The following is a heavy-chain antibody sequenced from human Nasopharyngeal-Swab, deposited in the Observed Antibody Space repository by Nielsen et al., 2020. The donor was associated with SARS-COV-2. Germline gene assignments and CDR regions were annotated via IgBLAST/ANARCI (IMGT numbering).Heavy chain of an antibody. CDR2: INPNGGST. CDR3: ARGIVVVPAASDYGIDV. D-gene: IGHD2-2*01. Sequence: ASVKVSCKASGYTFTSYYMHWVRQALGQGLEWMGRINPNGGSTSYAQKFQGRVTMIRDTSTSTVYMELNSLRSEDTAVYYCARGIVVVPAASDYGIDVWGQGTTVTVSS. CDR1: GYTFTSYY. J-gene: IGHJ6*02. V-gene: IGHV1-46*01.